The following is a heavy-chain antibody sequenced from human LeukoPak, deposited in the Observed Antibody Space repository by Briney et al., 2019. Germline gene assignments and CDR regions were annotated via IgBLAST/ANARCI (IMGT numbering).Heavy chain of an antibody. CDR2: ISWNSGSI. CDR3: AKDISSGYSYGYGPFDY. Sequence: PEGSLRLSYAASGFTFDDYAMHWVRQAPGKGLEWVSGISWNSGSIGYADSVKGRFTISRDNAKNSLYLQMNSLRAEDTALYYCAKDISSGYSYGYGPFDYWGQGTLVTVSS. D-gene: IGHD5-18*01. V-gene: IGHV3-9*01. CDR1: GFTFDDYA. J-gene: IGHJ4*02.